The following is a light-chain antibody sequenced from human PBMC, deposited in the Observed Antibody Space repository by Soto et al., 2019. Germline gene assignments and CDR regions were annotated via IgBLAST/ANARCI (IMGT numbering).Light chain of an antibody. Sequence: QSALTQPPSASGSPGQSVTISCTGTSSDVGGYNYVSWYQQHPGKAPKLMIYEVSKRPSGVPDRFSGSKSGNTASLTVYGLQAEDEADYYCSSYAGSNTPFGGGTQLTVL. CDR2: EVS. CDR1: SSDVGGYNY. J-gene: IGLJ3*02. V-gene: IGLV2-8*01. CDR3: SSYAGSNTP.